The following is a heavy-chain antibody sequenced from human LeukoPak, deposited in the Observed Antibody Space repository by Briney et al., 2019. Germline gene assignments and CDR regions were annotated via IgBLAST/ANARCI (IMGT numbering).Heavy chain of an antibody. D-gene: IGHD6-13*01. J-gene: IGHJ5*02. CDR2: IYYSGST. Sequence: NPSQTLSLTCTVSGGSISSGGYYWSWIRQHPGKGLERIGYIYYSGSTYYNPSLKSRVTISVDTSKNQFSLKLSSVTAADTAVYYCARRISLYIAAADSTWFDPWGQGTLVTVSS. CDR1: GGSISSGGYY. CDR3: ARRISLYIAAADSTWFDP. V-gene: IGHV4-31*03.